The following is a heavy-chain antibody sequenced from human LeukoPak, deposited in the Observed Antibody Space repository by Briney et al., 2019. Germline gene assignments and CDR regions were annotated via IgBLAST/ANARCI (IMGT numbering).Heavy chain of an antibody. Sequence: GSSVKVSCKASGGTFSSYAISWVRQAPGQGLEWMGGIIPIFGTANYAQKFQGRVTITTDESTSTAYMELSSLRSEDTAVYYCAREPHYYDSSGYYYLDYWGQGTLVTVSS. J-gene: IGHJ4*02. CDR3: AREPHYYDSSGYYYLDY. CDR2: IIPIFGTA. D-gene: IGHD3-22*01. V-gene: IGHV1-69*05. CDR1: GGTFSSYA.